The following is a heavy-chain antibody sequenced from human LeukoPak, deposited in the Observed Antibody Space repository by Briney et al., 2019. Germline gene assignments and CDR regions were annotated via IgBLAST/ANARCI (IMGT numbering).Heavy chain of an antibody. V-gene: IGHV4-39*07. J-gene: IGHJ4*02. CDR1: GGSISSSNYY. CDR2: IYYSGNT. CDR3: AREQLHCSGGSCYFYFWDY. Sequence: SETLSLTCTVSGGSISSSNYYWGWIRQPPGKGLEWIGNIYYSGNTYYNPSLKSRVTISVDTSKNQFSLKLSSVTAADTAVYYCAREQLHCSGGSCYFYFWDYWGQGTLVTVSS. D-gene: IGHD2-15*01.